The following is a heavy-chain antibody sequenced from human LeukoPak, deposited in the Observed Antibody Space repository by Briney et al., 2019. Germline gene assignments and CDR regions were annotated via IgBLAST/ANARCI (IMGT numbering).Heavy chain of an antibody. V-gene: IGHV3-23*01. CDR1: GFTFSNYG. D-gene: IGHD6-25*01. CDR3: AKDRGTSLCDAFDI. CDR2: ISDSGGST. J-gene: IGHJ3*02. Sequence: PGRSLRLSCAASGFTFSNYGMSWVRQAPGKGLEWVSVISDSGGSTYYADSVKGRFTISRDNSKNTLYLQMNSLRAEDTAVYYCAKDRGTSLCDAFDIWGQGTMVTVSS.